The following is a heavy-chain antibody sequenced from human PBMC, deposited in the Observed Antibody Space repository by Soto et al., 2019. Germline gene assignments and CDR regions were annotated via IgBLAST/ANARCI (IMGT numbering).Heavy chain of an antibody. CDR1: GGSIINHY. CDR3: ARLEGLATISYYFDF. Sequence: PSETLSLTCTVSGGSIINHYWIWIRQPPGKGLEWIGNIYYNGNANYNPSLKTRVTMSVDKSKSQFSLKLNSVTAADSAVYYCARLEGLATISYYFDFWGPGALVTVSS. J-gene: IGHJ4*02. CDR2: IYYNGNA. V-gene: IGHV4-59*08. D-gene: IGHD3-9*01.